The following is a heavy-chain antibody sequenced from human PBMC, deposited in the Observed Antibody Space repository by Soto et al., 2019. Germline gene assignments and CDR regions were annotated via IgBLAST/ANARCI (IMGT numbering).Heavy chain of an antibody. V-gene: IGHV1-2*02. D-gene: IGHD6-13*01. CDR2: INPNSGDT. CDR3: ARVGSWYET. Sequence: QVQLVQSGAEVKRSGASVKVSCTASGSRFTAHFMHWVRQAPGQGLEWMGWINPNSGDTNYSPKFQGRVTMTRDTSTVTVYMELRSLTSHDTAVYSCARVGSWYETWGQGTRVAVSS. CDR1: GSRFTAHF. J-gene: IGHJ5*02.